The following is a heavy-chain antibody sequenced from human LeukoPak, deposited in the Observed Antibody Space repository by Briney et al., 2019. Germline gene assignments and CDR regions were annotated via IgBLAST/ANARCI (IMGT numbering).Heavy chain of an antibody. CDR1: GGSLNSYY. Sequence: SDTLSLTCTVSGGSLNSYYWIWLRQPPAKGLEGIGYLYYSGSTNYNPSLKSRVTISVDTSKNQFSLKLSSVTAADTAVYYCARGRDTHDSSGAFDYWGQGTLVTVSS. CDR2: LYYSGST. CDR3: ARGRDTHDSSGAFDY. J-gene: IGHJ4*02. V-gene: IGHV4-59*07. D-gene: IGHD3-22*01.